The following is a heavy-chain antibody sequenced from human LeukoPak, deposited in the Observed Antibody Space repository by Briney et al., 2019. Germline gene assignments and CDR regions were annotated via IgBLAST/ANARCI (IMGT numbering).Heavy chain of an antibody. CDR3: ARDSWGYY. CDR2: IYYSGST. J-gene: IGHJ4*02. D-gene: IGHD2-15*01. Sequence: PSETLSLTCTVSGGSISSYYWSWIRQPPGKGLEWIGYIYYSGSTNYNPSLKSRVTISVDTSKNQFSLKLSSVTAADTAVYYCARDSWGYYWGQGTLVTVSS. CDR1: GGSISSYY. V-gene: IGHV4-59*01.